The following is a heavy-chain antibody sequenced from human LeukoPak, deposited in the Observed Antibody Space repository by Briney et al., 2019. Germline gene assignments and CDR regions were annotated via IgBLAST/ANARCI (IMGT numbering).Heavy chain of an antibody. CDR1: GGSISSYY. V-gene: IGHV4-4*07. CDR3: ARVRLGSGSYYNWFDP. CDR2: IYTIGST. Sequence: PSETLSLTCTVSGGSISSYYWSWVRQPAGRGLGWIGRIYTIGSTHNNPSLKSRVTMSVDTSKNQFSLKLSSVTAADTAVYYCARVRLGSGSYYNWFDPWGQGILVTVSS. D-gene: IGHD3-10*01. J-gene: IGHJ5*02.